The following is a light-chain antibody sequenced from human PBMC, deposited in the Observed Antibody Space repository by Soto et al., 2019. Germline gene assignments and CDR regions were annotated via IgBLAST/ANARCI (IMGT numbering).Light chain of an antibody. CDR1: SSDVGGYDL. CDR2: EGS. Sequence: QSALTQPASVSGSPGQSITISCTGTSSDVGGYDLVSWYQQHPGKAPKLIIYEGSKRPSGISNRFSGSKSGNTASLIISGLQGDHEGYYYCCAYVSSNTLLFGGGTKLTVL. J-gene: IGLJ3*02. V-gene: IGLV2-23*01. CDR3: CAYVSSNTLL.